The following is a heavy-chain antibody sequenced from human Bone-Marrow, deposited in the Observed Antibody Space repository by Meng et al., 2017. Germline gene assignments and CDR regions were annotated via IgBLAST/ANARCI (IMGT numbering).Heavy chain of an antibody. CDR1: GFTVSSNY. CDR2: IYSGGST. J-gene: IGHJ3*02. CDR3: ARDPYDSSGYYYVNAFDI. D-gene: IGHD3-22*01. Sequence: GESLKISCAASGFTVSSNYMSWVRQAPGKGLEWVSVIYSGGSTYYADSVKGRFTISRDNSKNTLYLQMNSLRAEDTAVYYCARDPYDSSGYYYVNAFDIWGQGTMVTVSS. V-gene: IGHV3-66*02.